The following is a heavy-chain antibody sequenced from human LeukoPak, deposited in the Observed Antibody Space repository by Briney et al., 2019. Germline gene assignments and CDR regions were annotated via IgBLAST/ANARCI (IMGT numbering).Heavy chain of an antibody. J-gene: IGHJ4*02. CDR3: ARMVGASKGGFDY. V-gene: IGHV3-23*01. CDR1: GFTFSSYA. CDR2: ISGSGGST. Sequence: PGGSLRLSCAASGFTFSSYAMSWVRQAPGKGLEWVSAISGSGGSTYYADSVKGRFTISRDNSKNTLYLQMNSLRAEDTAVYYCARMVGASKGGFDYWGQGTLVTVSS. D-gene: IGHD1-26*01.